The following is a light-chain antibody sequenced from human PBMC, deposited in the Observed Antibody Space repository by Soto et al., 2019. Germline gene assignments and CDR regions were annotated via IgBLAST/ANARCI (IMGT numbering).Light chain of an antibody. V-gene: IGLV1-40*01. J-gene: IGLJ3*02. CDR1: SSNIGAGYD. Sequence: QSVLTQPPSMSGAPGQRVTISCTGSSSNIGAGYDVHWYQHLPGTAPKLLISGNTNRPSGVPDRFSGSKSGTSASLAITGLQAEDEADYYCQSHDSSLNSWVFGGGTKVTVL. CDR3: QSHDSSLNSWV. CDR2: GNT.